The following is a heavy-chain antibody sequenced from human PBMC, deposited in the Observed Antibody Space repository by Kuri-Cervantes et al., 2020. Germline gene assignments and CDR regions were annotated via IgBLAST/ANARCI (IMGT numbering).Heavy chain of an antibody. CDR1: GGSFSGYY. J-gene: IGHJ4*02. Sequence: GSLRLSCDVYGGSFSGYYWGWIRQSPGKGLEWIGEIHHSGSTNYNPSLKSRVTISVDTSKNQFSLKLSSVVAADTAVYYCARLPIGRNYGSGEDYWGQGTLVTVSS. CDR2: IHHSGST. V-gene: IGHV4-34*01. D-gene: IGHD3-10*01. CDR3: ARLPIGRNYGSGEDY.